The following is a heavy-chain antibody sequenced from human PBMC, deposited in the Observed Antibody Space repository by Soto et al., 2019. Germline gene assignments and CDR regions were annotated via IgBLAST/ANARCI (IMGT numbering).Heavy chain of an antibody. D-gene: IGHD3-22*01. V-gene: IGHV1-69*04. CDR1: GGTFSSYT. J-gene: IGHJ3*02. CDR2: IIPILGIA. Sequence: SVKVSCKASGGTFSSYTISWVRQAPGQGLEWMGRIIPILGIANYAQKFQGRVTITADKSTSTAYMELSSLRSEDTAVYYCARDSKDYYDSSGYYGWGAFDIWGQGTMVTVSS. CDR3: ARDSKDYYDSSGYYGWGAFDI.